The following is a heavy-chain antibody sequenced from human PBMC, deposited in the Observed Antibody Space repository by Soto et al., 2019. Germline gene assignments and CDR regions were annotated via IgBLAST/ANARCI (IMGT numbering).Heavy chain of an antibody. CDR3: ARVRGYYDDSIGGAFDI. V-gene: IGHV1-69*13. CDR2: IIPIFGTA. D-gene: IGHD3-22*01. Sequence: SLKVSCKASGGTFSIYAISWVRQAPGQGLEWMGGIIPIFGTANYAQKFQGRVTITADESTSTAYMELSSLRSEDTAVYYCARVRGYYDDSIGGAFDIWGQGTMVTVSS. CDR1: GGTFSIYA. J-gene: IGHJ3*02.